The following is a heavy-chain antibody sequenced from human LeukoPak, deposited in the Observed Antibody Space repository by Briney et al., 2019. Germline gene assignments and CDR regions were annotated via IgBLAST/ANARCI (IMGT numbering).Heavy chain of an antibody. CDR3: AREEYCSSTSCPRGPGY. CDR2: ISAYNGNT. V-gene: IGHV1-18*01. D-gene: IGHD2-2*01. CDR1: GYTFTSHG. J-gene: IGHJ4*02. Sequence: ASVKVSCKASGYTFTSHGISWVRQAPGQGLEWMGWISAYNGNTNYAQKLQGRVTMTTDTSTSTAYMELRSLRSDDTAVYYCAREEYCSSTSCPRGPGYWGQGTLVTVSS.